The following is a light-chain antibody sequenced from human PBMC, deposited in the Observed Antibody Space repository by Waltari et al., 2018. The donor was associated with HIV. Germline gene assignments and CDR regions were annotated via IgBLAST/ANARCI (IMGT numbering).Light chain of an antibody. J-gene: IGKJ1*01. Sequence: DTVMTQSPDSLVGSLGERATTKRKSSQSVLYSSNNKNYLAWYQQKPGQPPKLLIYWASTRESGVPDRFSGSGSGTDFTLTISSLQAEDVAVYYCHQYYTTPHVTFGRGTKVEIK. CDR2: WAS. CDR3: HQYYTTPHVT. V-gene: IGKV4-1*01. CDR1: QSVLYSSNNKNY.